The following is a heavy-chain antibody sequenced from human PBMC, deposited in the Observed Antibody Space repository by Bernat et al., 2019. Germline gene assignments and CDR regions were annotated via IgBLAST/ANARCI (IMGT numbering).Heavy chain of an antibody. J-gene: IGHJ4*02. CDR3: ARGSTAMVIHYFDY. CDR2: ISTSGSTI. Sequence: QVQLVESGGGLVKPGGSLRLSCAASGFTFSDYYMNWIRQAPGKGLEWVSYISTSGSTIYYADSVKGRFTISRDNAKNLVYLQMNSLRAEDTAIYYCARGSTAMVIHYFDYWGQGTLVTVSS. CDR1: GFTFSDYY. V-gene: IGHV3-11*01. D-gene: IGHD5-18*01.